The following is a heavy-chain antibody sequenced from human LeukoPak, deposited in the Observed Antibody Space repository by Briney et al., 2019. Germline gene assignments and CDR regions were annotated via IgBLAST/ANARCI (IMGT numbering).Heavy chain of an antibody. CDR1: GGSISSYY. CDR3: ARVGIQLWWVFDY. V-gene: IGHV4-59*01. J-gene: IGHJ4*02. Sequence: PSETLSLTCTVSGGSISSYYRSWIRQPPGKGLEWIGYIYYSGSTNYNPSLKSRVTISVDTPKNQFSLKLSSVTAADTAVYYCARVGIQLWWVFDYWGQGTLVTVSS. CDR2: IYYSGST. D-gene: IGHD5-18*01.